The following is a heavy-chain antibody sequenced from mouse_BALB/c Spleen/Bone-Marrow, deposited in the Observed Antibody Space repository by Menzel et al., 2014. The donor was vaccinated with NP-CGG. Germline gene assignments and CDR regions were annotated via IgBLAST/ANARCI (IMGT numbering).Heavy chain of an antibody. J-gene: IGHJ3*01. CDR1: GYSITSGYG. V-gene: IGHV3-1*02. CDR2: IHYSGST. D-gene: IGHD1-2*01. CDR3: AREARTTARFAY. Sequence: EVELVESGPDLVKPSQSLSLTCTVTGYSITSGYGWHWIRQFPGNKLEWMGYIHYSGSTNYNPSLKSRISITRDTSKNQFFLQLNSVTTEDTATYYCAREARTTARFAYWGQGTLSLSLQ.